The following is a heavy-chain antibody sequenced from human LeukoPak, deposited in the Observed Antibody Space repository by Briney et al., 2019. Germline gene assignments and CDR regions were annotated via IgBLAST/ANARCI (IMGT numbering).Heavy chain of an antibody. D-gene: IGHD6-19*01. CDR1: GFTFSSYG. CDR3: AKGNPSSGWYIGMDV. J-gene: IGHJ6*02. V-gene: IGHV3-33*06. CDR2: IWYDGSNK. Sequence: PGGSLRLSCAASGFTFSSYGMHWVRQAPGEGLEWVALIWYDGSNKYYADSVKGRFTISRDNSKNTLYLQMNSLRADDTAVYYCAKGNPSSGWYIGMDVWGQGTTVTVSS.